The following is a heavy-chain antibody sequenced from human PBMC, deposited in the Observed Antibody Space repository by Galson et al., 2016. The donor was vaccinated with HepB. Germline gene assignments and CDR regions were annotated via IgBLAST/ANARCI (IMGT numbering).Heavy chain of an antibody. Sequence: SLRLSCAASRFTFSDYYMSWIRQAPGKGLEFVSYISSSGDTIYYADSVKGRFTISRDNTKNSLYLQMNSLRAEGTAVYYCAREAIRGSSRDDFDYWGQGTLVTVSS. CDR3: AREAIRGSSRDDFDY. J-gene: IGHJ4*02. CDR2: ISSSGDTI. CDR1: RFTFSDYY. D-gene: IGHD2-2*01. V-gene: IGHV3-11*04.